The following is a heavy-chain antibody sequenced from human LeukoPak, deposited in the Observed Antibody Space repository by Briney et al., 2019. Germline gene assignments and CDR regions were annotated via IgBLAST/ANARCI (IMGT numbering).Heavy chain of an antibody. V-gene: IGHV4-31*02. CDR2: IYYSEST. Sequence: PSESLSLTWTVSGGSISSGGYYWSWIRQHPGKGLEWIGYIYYSESTYYNPSLKSRVTISVDTSKNQFSLKLSSVSAADTAVYSCERTYGSYLDYFDYWGQGTLVIVSS. J-gene: IGHJ4*02. CDR1: GGSISSGGYY. CDR3: ERTYGSYLDYFDY. D-gene: IGHD1-26*01.